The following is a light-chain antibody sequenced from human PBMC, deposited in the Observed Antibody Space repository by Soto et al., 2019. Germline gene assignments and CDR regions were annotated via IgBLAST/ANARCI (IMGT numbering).Light chain of an antibody. CDR1: SSNIGGNS. CDR3: GSWDSSLSADV. CDR2: DDN. V-gene: IGLV1-51*01. Sequence: VLTQPPSVSVAPGQKVTISCSGSSSNIGGNSVSWYQQLPGTAPKLLIYDDNKRPSGIPDRFSGSKSGTSATLGITGFQTGDEADYYCGSWDSSLSADVFGTGTKSPS. J-gene: IGLJ1*01.